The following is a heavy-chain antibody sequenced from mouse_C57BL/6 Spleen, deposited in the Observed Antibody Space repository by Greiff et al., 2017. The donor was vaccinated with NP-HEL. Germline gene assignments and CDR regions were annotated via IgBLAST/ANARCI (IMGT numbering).Heavy chain of an antibody. CDR2: IHPNSGST. D-gene: IGHD6-1*01. CDR3: ASQLAHYFDY. V-gene: IGHV1-64*01. Sequence: QVQLQQPGAELVKPGASVKLSCKASGYTFTSYWMHWVKQRPGQGLEWIGMIHPNSGSTNYNEKFKSKATLTVDRSSSTAYMQLSSLTSEDSAVYYCASQLAHYFDYWGQGTTLTVSS. J-gene: IGHJ2*01. CDR1: GYTFTSYW.